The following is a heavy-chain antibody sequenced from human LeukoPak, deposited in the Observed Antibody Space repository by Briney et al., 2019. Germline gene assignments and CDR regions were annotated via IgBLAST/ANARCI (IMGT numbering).Heavy chain of an antibody. D-gene: IGHD3-10*01. CDR3: AGPLYGSGVGGY. Sequence: SETLSLTCAVYGGSFSGYYWSWIRQPPGKGLEWIGEINHSGSTNYNPSLKSRVTISVDTSKNQFSLKLSSVTAADTAVYYCAGPLYGSGVGGYWGQGTLVTVSS. CDR2: INHSGST. J-gene: IGHJ4*02. CDR1: GGSFSGYY. V-gene: IGHV4-34*01.